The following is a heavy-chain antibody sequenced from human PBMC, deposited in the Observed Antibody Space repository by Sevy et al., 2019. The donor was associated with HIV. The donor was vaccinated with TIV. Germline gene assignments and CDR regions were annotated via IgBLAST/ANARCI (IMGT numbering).Heavy chain of an antibody. J-gene: IGHJ5*02. Sequence: SETLSLTCTVSGGSISSSSYYWGWIRQPPGKGLEWIGSIYYSGSTYYNPSLKSRVTISVDTSKNQFSLKLSSVTAADTAVYYCARQNIVVVVAATYNWFDPSGQRTLVTVSS. V-gene: IGHV4-39*01. CDR1: GGSISSSSYY. D-gene: IGHD2-15*01. CDR3: ARQNIVVVVAATYNWFDP. CDR2: IYYSGST.